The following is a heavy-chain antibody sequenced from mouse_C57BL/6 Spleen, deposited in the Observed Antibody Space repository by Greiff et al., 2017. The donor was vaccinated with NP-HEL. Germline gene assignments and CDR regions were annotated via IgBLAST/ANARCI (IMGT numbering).Heavy chain of an antibody. V-gene: IGHV1-15*01. CDR3: AREGDYYYGSSLYYYAMDY. CDR1: GYTFTDYE. CDR2: IDPETGGT. J-gene: IGHJ4*01. Sequence: QVQLQQSGAELVRPGASVTLSCKASGYTFTDYEMHWVKQTPVHGLEWIGAIDPETGGTAYKQKFKGKAILTADKSSSTAYIELRSLASEDSAVYYCAREGDYYYGSSLYYYAMDYWGQGTSVTVSS. D-gene: IGHD1-1*01.